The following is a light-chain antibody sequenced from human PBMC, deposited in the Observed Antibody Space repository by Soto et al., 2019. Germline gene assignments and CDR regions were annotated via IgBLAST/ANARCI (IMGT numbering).Light chain of an antibody. Sequence: IWLNHSRYSFSAFTGERVPLTSRASQGISSYLAWYQQKPGKAPKLLIYAASTLQSGVPSRFSGSGSGTEFSLTISSLQPDDFGTYYCQCYSSYPWTFGQGTKVDIK. CDR1: QGISSY. CDR3: QCYSSYPWT. CDR2: AAS. J-gene: IGKJ1*01. V-gene: IGKV1-8*01.